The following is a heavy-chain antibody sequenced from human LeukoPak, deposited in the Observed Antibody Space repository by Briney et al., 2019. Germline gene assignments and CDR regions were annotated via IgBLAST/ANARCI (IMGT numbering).Heavy chain of an antibody. J-gene: IGHJ5*02. CDR2: ISSGSTSI. Sequence: PGVSLRVSCAASGFSFSSYSMDWVRQAPGKGLEWVSSISSGSTSIYYADSVKGRFTISRDNAKNSLYLQMNSLRAEDTAVYYCARVTGTTAGDHWGQGTLVSVSS. D-gene: IGHD1-1*01. V-gene: IGHV3-21*01. CDR3: ARVTGTTAGDH. CDR1: GFSFSSYS.